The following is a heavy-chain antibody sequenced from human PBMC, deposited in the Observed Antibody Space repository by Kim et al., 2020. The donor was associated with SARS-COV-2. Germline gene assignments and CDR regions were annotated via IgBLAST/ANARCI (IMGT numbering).Heavy chain of an antibody. CDR3: ASPITMIRTMDTSYFIDI. J-gene: IGHJ6*03. Sequence: SETLSLTCTVSGVSVSTAGLYWSWIRQLPGKGLEWMGYIYYNGSTYYTPSLESRLTMSIDTSQNPFSLRLSPVTAADTAVYYCASPITMIRTMDTSYFIDIWGKGTTVIVSS. CDR2: IYYNGST. CDR1: GVSVSTAGLY. V-gene: IGHV4-31*03. D-gene: IGHD3-10*01.